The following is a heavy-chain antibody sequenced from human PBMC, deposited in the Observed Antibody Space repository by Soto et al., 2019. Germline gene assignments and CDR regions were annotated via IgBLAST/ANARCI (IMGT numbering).Heavy chain of an antibody. V-gene: IGHV1-2*02. CDR3: ARGSGSSWFDY. D-gene: IGHD6-25*01. J-gene: IGHJ4*02. CDR2: LNTNSGGT. Sequence: ASVKVSCKPSGYTFTANYIHWVRQAPGQGLEWMGWLNTNSGGTKNAQKFQGRVTMTRDTSISMAYMELTALTFDDTAVYYCARGSGSSWFDYWGQGXLVTVYS. CDR1: GYTFTANY.